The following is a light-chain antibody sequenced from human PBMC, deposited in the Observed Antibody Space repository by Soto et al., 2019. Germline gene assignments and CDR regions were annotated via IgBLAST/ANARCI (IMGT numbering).Light chain of an antibody. J-gene: IGLJ2*01. CDR3: GTGDCGLSTVV. V-gene: IGLV1-51*01. CDR2: DDN. Sequence: QSVLTQPPSVSAAPGQTVTISCSGSSSNVGNNYVYCYQQLPGTAPNHLIYDDNRRPSGILARFSACKSATSATLRITGLQTGDEDDYYCGTGDCGLSTVVFGGGTKVTVL. CDR1: SSNVGNNY.